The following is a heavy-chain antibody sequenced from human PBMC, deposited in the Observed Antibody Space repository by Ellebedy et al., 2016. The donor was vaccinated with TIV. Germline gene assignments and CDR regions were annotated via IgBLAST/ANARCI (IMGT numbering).Heavy chain of an antibody. J-gene: IGHJ4*02. CDR2: IYTGGST. D-gene: IGHD5-18*01. CDR1: GFTVSNNF. Sequence: GESLKISCAASGFTVSNNFMSWVRQAPGKGLEWVSVIYTGGSTYYADSVKGRFTISRHKSKNTLYLQMNSLRAEDTAVYYCAREDTTMVGGFDYWGQGTLVTVSS. V-gene: IGHV3-53*04. CDR3: AREDTTMVGGFDY.